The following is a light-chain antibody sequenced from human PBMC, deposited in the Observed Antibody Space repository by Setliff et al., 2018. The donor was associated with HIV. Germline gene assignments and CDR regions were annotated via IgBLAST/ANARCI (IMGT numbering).Light chain of an antibody. CDR3: NSYTSISTYV. V-gene: IGLV2-18*02. Sequence: QSALTQPPSVSRSPGQSVTISCTGTSSDVGSYNRASWYPQPPGTAPNLMIYEVNNRPSGVPDRFSGSKSGNTASLTISGLQAEDEADYYCNSYTSISTYVFGTGTKVTVL. CDR2: EVN. CDR1: SSDVGSYNR. J-gene: IGLJ1*01.